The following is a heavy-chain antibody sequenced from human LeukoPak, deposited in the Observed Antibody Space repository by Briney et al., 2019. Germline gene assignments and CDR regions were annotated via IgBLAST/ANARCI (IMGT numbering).Heavy chain of an antibody. CDR1: GFTFSNYG. J-gene: IGHJ4*02. CDR2: IWYDGSNK. Sequence: GGSLRLSCAASGFTFSNYGMHWVRQAPGKGLEWVAVIWYDGSNKYYSDFVRGRFTISRGNSKNTLYLQMNSLRAEDTAVYYCARGYDYGDYGVVEWGQGTLVTVSS. V-gene: IGHV3-33*01. D-gene: IGHD4-17*01. CDR3: ARGYDYGDYGVVE.